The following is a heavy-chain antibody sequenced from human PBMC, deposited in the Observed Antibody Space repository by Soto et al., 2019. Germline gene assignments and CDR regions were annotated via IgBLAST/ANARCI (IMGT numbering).Heavy chain of an antibody. CDR2: IIPIFGTA. D-gene: IGHD3-22*01. J-gene: IGHJ4*02. Sequence: SVKVSCKASGGTFSSYAISWGRQAPGQGLEWMGGIIPIFGTANYAQKFQGRVTITADESTSTAYMELSSLRSEDTAVYYCARDTHKYYYDSSGYSFPYWGQGTLVTV. CDR1: GGTFSSYA. CDR3: ARDTHKYYYDSSGYSFPY. V-gene: IGHV1-69*13.